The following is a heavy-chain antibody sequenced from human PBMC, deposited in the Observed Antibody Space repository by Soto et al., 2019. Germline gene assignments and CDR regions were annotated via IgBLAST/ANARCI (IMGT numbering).Heavy chain of an antibody. CDR1: GDRSTSYW. CDR3: ARRPRYFHGGHYYYGMDV. CDR2: IYPGDSDT. Sequence: PGESLKISCKGSGDRSTSYWLGWGRQMPGKGLEWMGIIYPGDSDTRYSPSFQGHVTISADKSISTAYLQWSSLKASDTATYYCARRPRYFHGGHYYYGMDVWGQGTTVTVS. V-gene: IGHV5-51*01. D-gene: IGHD3-9*01. J-gene: IGHJ6*02.